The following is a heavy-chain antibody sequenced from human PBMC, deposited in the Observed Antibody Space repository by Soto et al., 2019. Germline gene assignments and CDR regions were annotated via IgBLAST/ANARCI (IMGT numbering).Heavy chain of an antibody. CDR1: GFTFSSYW. D-gene: IGHD2-15*01. J-gene: IGHJ4*02. CDR2: INSDGSST. CDR3: VRTSLVVAAATREDY. V-gene: IGHV3-74*01. Sequence: EVQLVESGGGLVQPGGSLRLSCAASGFTFSSYWMHWVRQAPGKGLVWVSRINSDGSSTSYADSVTGRFTISRDNAKNTLYLQMNSLRAEDTAVYYCVRTSLVVAAATREDYWGQGTLVTVS.